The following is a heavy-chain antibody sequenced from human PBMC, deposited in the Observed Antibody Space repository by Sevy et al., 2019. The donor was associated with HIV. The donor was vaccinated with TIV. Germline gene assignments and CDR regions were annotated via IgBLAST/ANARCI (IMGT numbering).Heavy chain of an antibody. CDR3: EGENAWGRGYS. J-gene: IGHJ4*02. Sequence: SETLSLTCTVSGGSITSLYWGWILQPPGKELEWIANIDYNGNTNYNPSLKSRVTISLDTSKNQFSLRLSSVTAADTAIYYCEGENAWGRGYSWGQGTLVTVSS. CDR1: GGSITSLY. CDR2: IDYNGNT. V-gene: IGHV4-59*11. D-gene: IGHD1-26*01.